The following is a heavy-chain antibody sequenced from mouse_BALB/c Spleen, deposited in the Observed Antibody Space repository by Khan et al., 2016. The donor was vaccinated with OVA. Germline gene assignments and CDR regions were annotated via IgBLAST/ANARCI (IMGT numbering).Heavy chain of an antibody. Sequence: VRLQQSGPELVKPGASLKISCRTSGYSFTGYTMDWVKQSHGINLEWIGLINPNNGDTYYNQKFEDKATLTVDESSSTAYLELLSLTSEDSAVYYCTRGGYGTFAFWGQGTLVTVSA. CDR2: INPNNGDT. J-gene: IGHJ3*01. V-gene: IGHV1-18*01. CDR1: GYSFTGYT. D-gene: IGHD2-2*01. CDR3: TRGGYGTFAF.